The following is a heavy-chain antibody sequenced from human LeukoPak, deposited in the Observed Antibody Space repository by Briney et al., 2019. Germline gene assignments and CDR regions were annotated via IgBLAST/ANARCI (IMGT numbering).Heavy chain of an antibody. V-gene: IGHV3-30*18. CDR3: AKLHTYYDYVWGSYVGPLDY. CDR1: GFTFSSYG. J-gene: IGHJ4*02. CDR2: ISYDGSNK. D-gene: IGHD3-16*01. Sequence: GGSLRLSCAASGFTFSSYGMHWVRQAPAKGLKWVAVISYDGSNKYYADSVKGRFTISRDNSKNTLYLQMNSLRAEDTAVYYCAKLHTYYDYVWGSYVGPLDYWGQGTLVTVSS.